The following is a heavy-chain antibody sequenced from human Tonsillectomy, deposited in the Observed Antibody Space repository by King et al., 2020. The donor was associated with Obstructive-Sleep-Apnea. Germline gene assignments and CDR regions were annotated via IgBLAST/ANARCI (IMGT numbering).Heavy chain of an antibody. CDR1: GFTFYSYV. CDR3: ARGVDYGGNSLWGY. J-gene: IGHJ4*02. V-gene: IGHV3-23*04. Sequence: VQLVESGGGLVQPGGSLRLSCAASGFTFYSYVMTWVRQAPGKGLEWVSGISGSGDNTWYADSVKGRFTISRDNFKNTLFLQMNSLRAEDTAVYYCARGVDYGGNSLWGYWGQGTLVTVSS. CDR2: ISGSGDNT. D-gene: IGHD4-23*01.